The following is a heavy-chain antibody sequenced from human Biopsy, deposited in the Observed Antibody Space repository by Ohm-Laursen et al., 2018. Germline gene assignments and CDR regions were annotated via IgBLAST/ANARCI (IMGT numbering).Heavy chain of an antibody. V-gene: IGHV4-39*01. CDR1: GDSISSSTYY. J-gene: IGHJ4*02. Sequence: TLSLTWSVSGDSISSSTYYWGWIRQPPGKGLEWIGTIRNTYFRTSLKSRVTMSVDTSKNQFSLKLSSATAADTGVYYCAQTRSDYGGFYFDYWGRGTLVTVSS. D-gene: IGHD4/OR15-4a*01. CDR3: AQTRSDYGGFYFDY. CDR2: IRNT.